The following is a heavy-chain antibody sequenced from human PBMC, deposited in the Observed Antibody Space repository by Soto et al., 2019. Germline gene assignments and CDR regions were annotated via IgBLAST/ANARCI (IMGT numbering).Heavy chain of an antibody. D-gene: IGHD3-3*01. V-gene: IGHV5-51*01. CDR3: ARGWSGYSYLYYYYYGMDV. J-gene: IGHJ6*02. CDR2: IYPGDSDT. CDR1: GYSFTSYW. Sequence: SLKISCKGSGYSFTSYWIGWVRQMPGKGLEWMGIIYPGDSDTRYSPSFQGQVTISADKSISTAYLQWSSLKASDTAMYYCARGWSGYSYLYYYYYGMDVWGQGTTVTVSS.